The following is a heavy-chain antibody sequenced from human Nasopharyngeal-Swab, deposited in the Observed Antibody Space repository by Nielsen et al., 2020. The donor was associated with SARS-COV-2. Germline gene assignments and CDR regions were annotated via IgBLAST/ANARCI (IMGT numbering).Heavy chain of an antibody. CDR2: ISGGSDST. Sequence: GESLKISWAASGFTFSNFAMSWVRQAPGKGLEWVSVISGGSDSTYYTDSVRGRFTISRDNSKNTLNLQMNNLRAEDTAIYYCAKDRDSGDDSEEYYHYYGMDVWGQGAPVTVSS. V-gene: IGHV3-23*01. CDR1: GFTFSNFA. D-gene: IGHD5-12*01. J-gene: IGHJ6*02. CDR3: AKDRDSGDDSEEYYHYYGMDV.